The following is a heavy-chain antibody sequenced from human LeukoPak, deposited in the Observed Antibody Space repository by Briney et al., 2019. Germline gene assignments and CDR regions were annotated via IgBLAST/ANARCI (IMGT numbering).Heavy chain of an antibody. Sequence: AGGSLRLSCAASGFTFTDAAMYWVRQAPGKGLELISRISGSGGSTYYTSSVKGRFTISRDNSKNTLYLEMNSLSADDTGVYYCAKHWGGTTVPMDFWGQGTLVTVSS. CDR2: ISGSGGST. CDR1: GFTFTDAA. J-gene: IGHJ4*02. CDR3: AKHWGGTTVPMDF. V-gene: IGHV3-23*01. D-gene: IGHD1/OR15-1a*01.